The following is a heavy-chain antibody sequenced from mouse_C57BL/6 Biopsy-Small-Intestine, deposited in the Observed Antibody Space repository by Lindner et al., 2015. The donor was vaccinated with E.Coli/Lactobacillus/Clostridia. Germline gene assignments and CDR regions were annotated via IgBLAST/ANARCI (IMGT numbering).Heavy chain of an antibody. J-gene: IGHJ2*01. V-gene: IGHV1-63*01. CDR1: GYTFTHYW. CDR2: IYPGGGYT. CDR3: ARESFDYFDY. Sequence: VQLQESGAELVRPGTSVKMSCKASGYTFTHYWIGWAKQRPGHGLEWIGDIYPGGGYTNYNEKFKGKATLTADKSSSTAYMQFSSLTSEDSAIYYCARESFDYFDYWGQGTILTVSS.